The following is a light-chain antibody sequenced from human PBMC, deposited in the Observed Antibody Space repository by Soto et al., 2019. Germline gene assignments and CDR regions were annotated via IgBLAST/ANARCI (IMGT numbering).Light chain of an antibody. CDR1: QTISHY. CDR3: QHSYNTTPT. Sequence: DIEMTQSPSSLSASVGDRVTITCRASQTISHYLNWYQHKPGKAPNLLIYGASSLGSEVPSRFNGSGSGTHFTLTITSLQRENSATYSGQHSYNTTPTFGLVTNVDIX. CDR2: GAS. V-gene: IGKV1-39*01. J-gene: IGKJ1*01.